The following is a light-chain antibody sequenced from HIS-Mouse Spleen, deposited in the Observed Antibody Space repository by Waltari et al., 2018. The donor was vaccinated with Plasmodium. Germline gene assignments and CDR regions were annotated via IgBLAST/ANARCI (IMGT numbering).Light chain of an antibody. Sequence: QSALTQPASVSGSPGQSITISCTGNSSDVGGSNYVSWYQQHPGKAPKLMLYDVSNRPSGVSNRFSGSKSGNTASLTISGLQAEDEADYYCSSYTSSSTLNYVFGTGTKVTVL. CDR3: SSYTSSSTLNYV. V-gene: IGLV2-14*03. CDR1: SSDVGGSNY. CDR2: DVS. J-gene: IGLJ1*01.